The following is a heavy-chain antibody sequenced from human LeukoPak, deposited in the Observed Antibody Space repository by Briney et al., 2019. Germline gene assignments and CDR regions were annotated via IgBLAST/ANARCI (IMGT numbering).Heavy chain of an antibody. D-gene: IGHD1-26*01. CDR2: FDPEDGET. CDR3: ATDRVSGSYALRY. CDR1: GYTLTELS. J-gene: IGHJ4*02. Sequence: ASVTVSCKVSGYTLTELSIHWVRQAPGKGLEGMGGFDPEDGETIYAQKFQGRVTMTEDTSTDTAYMELSSLRSEDTAVYYCATDRVSGSYALRYWGQGTLVTVSS. V-gene: IGHV1-24*01.